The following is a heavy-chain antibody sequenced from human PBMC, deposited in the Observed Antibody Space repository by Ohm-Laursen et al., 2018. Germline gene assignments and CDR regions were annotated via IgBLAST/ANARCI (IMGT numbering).Heavy chain of an antibody. V-gene: IGHV4-59*01. Sequence: GTLSLTCTVSGGSISSYYWSWIRQPPGKGLEWIGYISSSGSTNYNPSLKSRVTISLNTSKNQFSLKLSSVTAADTAVYYCARRGHAFDIWGQGTMVTVSS. CDR1: GGSISSYY. J-gene: IGHJ3*02. CDR2: ISSSGST. CDR3: ARRGHAFDI.